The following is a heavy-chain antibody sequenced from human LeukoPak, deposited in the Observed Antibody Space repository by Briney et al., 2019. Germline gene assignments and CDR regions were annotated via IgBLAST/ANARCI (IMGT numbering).Heavy chain of an antibody. Sequence: SETLSLTCTVSGGSISSYYWSWIRQPAGKGLEWIGRIYTSGSTNYNPSLKSRVTMSVDTSKNQFSLKLSSVTAADTAVYYCAGDQHDYGVPGVGNWFDPWGQGTLVTVSS. CDR2: IYTSGST. CDR1: GGSISSYY. D-gene: IGHD4-17*01. J-gene: IGHJ5*02. CDR3: AGDQHDYGVPGVGNWFDP. V-gene: IGHV4-4*07.